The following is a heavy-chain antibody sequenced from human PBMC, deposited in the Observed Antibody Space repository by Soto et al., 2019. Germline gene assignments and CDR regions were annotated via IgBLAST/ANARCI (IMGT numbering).Heavy chain of an antibody. CDR1: GDSFTSYA. CDR2: IIPIFGTP. CDR3: ARDLIAAAGSDDY. V-gene: IGHV1-69*13. J-gene: IGHJ4*02. D-gene: IGHD6-13*01. Sequence: SVKVSCKASGDSFTSYAVSWVRQAPGHGLEWMGRIIPIFGTPNYAQRVEGRLTITADESTSTAYMELSSLRSEDTAVYYCARDLIAAAGSDDYWGQGTLVTVSS.